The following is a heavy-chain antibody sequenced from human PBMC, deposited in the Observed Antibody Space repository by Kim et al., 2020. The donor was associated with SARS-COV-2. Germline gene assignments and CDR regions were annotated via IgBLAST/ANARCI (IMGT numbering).Heavy chain of an antibody. Sequence: SETLSLTCTVSGGSISSLIYYWGWIRQPPGKGLEWIGNINYSGSTYYKPSLKSRVTISVDTSKNQFSLKLSFVTAADTAVYYCARFSNNIVVVPAATGRNPLDIWGQGKMVTVSS. D-gene: IGHD2-2*01. CDR3: ARFSNNIVVVPAATGRNPLDI. V-gene: IGHV4-39*01. CDR2: INYSGST. CDR1: GGSISSLIYY. J-gene: IGHJ3*02.